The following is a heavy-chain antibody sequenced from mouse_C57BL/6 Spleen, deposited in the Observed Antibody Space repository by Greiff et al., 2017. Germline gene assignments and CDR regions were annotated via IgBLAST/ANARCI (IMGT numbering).Heavy chain of an antibody. CDR2: IDPSDSYT. V-gene: IGHV1-69*01. CDR1: GYTFTSYW. Sequence: QVQLKQPGAELVMPGASVKLSCKASGYTFTSYWMHWVKQRPGQGLEWIGEIDPSDSYTNYNQKFKGKSTLTVDKSSSTAYMQLSSLTSEDSAVYSCARRGYGSAMDYWGQGTSVTVSS. J-gene: IGHJ4*01. CDR3: ARRGYGSAMDY. D-gene: IGHD3-1*01.